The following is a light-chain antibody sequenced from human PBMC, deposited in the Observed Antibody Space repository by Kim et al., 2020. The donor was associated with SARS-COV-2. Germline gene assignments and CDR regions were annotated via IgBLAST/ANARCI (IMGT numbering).Light chain of an antibody. Sequence: SVGDRVRSPWRGKQVLSGWLNWYPQQPRRAPHLLVFKTSTLQTGGPPWVSGIGSWTDFTLTISSLQPEDFAAYYWQQSYSFPRTFGQGTKVDIK. CDR2: KTS. CDR1: QVLSGW. V-gene: IGKV1-39*01. J-gene: IGKJ1*01. CDR3: QQSYSFPRT.